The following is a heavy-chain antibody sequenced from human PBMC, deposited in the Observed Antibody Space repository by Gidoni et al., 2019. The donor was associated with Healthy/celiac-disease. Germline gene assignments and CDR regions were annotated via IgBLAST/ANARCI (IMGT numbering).Heavy chain of an antibody. J-gene: IGHJ6*02. CDR1: GGSISSYS. CDR2: IYYSGST. Sequence: QVQLQESRPGLVKPSETLSLTCTVSGGSISSYSWSWIRQPPGKGLESIGYIYYSGSTNYNPSLKSRVTISVDTSKNQFSLKLSSVTAADTAVYYCARDCSGGSCYPLDYYGMDVWGQGTTVTVSS. CDR3: ARDCSGGSCYPLDYYGMDV. D-gene: IGHD2-15*01. V-gene: IGHV4-59*01.